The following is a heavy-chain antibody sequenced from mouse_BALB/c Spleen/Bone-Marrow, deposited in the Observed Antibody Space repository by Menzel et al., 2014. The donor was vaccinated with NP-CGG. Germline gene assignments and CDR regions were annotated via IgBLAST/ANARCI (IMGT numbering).Heavy chain of an antibody. CDR1: GYTFTDYY. Sequence: VQLHQSGAELARPGASVKLSCKASGYTFTDYYINWVKQRTGQGLEWIGEIYPGSGNTYYNEKFKGKATLTADKSSSTAYMQLSSLTSEDSAVYFCASGGYLYYTDYWGQGTTLTVSS. CDR2: IYPGSGNT. D-gene: IGHD2-1*01. J-gene: IGHJ2*01. V-gene: IGHV1-77*01. CDR3: ASGGYLYYTDY.